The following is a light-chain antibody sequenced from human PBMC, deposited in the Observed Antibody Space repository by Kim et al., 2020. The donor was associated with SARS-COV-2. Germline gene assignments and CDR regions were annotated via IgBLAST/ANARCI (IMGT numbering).Light chain of an antibody. CDR3: ISFTTSATWV. V-gene: IGLV2-14*03. CDR1: ISDVGEYNY. J-gene: IGLJ3*02. CDR2: NVN. Sequence: GQSITISCTGNISDVGEYNYVSWHQQHPGKAPKLMIYNVNERPSGVSNRFSGSKSGNTASLTISGLQAEDEGDYYCISFTTSATWVFGGGTQLTVL.